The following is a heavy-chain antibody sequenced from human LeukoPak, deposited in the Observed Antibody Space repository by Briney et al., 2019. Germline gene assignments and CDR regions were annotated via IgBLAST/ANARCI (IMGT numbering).Heavy chain of an antibody. CDR3: ERDAAYEIYYYYMDV. D-gene: IGHD2-21*01. J-gene: IGHJ6*03. V-gene: IGHV7-4-1*02. Sequence: ASVKVSCKASGYTFTSYAMTWVRQAPGQGLEWMGWINTNTGNPTYAQGFTGRFVFSLDTSVSTAYLQISSLKAEDTAVYFFERDAAYEIYYYYMDVWGKGTTVTVSS. CDR1: GYTFTSYA. CDR2: INTNTGNP.